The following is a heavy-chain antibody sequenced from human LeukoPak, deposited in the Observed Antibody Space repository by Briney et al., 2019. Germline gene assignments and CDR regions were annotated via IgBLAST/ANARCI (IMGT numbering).Heavy chain of an antibody. CDR1: GFTFSNYW. CDR2: IKQDGSEK. Sequence: GGSLRLSCAASGFTFSNYWMSWVRQAPGKGLEWVANIKQDGSEKYYVGSVKGRFTISRDNAKNSLYLQMNGLRAEDTAVYYCARDADSSSWSMYYYYGMDVWGQGTTVTVSS. CDR3: ARDADSSSWSMYYYYGMDV. J-gene: IGHJ6*02. D-gene: IGHD6-13*01. V-gene: IGHV3-7*01.